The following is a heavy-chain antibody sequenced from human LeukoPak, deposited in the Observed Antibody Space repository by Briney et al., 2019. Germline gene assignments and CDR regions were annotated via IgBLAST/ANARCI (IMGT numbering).Heavy chain of an antibody. CDR2: INHSGST. J-gene: IGHJ4*02. D-gene: IGHD5-12*01. CDR1: GGSFSGYY. Sequence: SETLSLTCAVYGGSFSGYYWSWIRQPPGKGLEWSGEINHSGSTNYNPSLKSRVTISVDTSKNQFSLKLSSVTAADTAVYYCASSAGYSGYVFHYWGQGTLVTVSS. CDR3: ASSAGYSGYVFHY. V-gene: IGHV4-34*01.